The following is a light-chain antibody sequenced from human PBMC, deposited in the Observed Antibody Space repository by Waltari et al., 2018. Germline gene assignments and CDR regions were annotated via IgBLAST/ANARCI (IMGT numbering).Light chain of an antibody. CDR1: SSDVGAYNY. J-gene: IGLJ3*02. V-gene: IGLV2-11*01. CDR3: TSTAGGYTGV. Sequence: QSALTQPRSVSGSPGQSVAISCTGTSSDVGAYNYVSWYQHHPGKAPKLMIFDVSKRPSGVPDRYSGPKSGNPASLTISCRQAEDEADYYCTSTAGGYTGVFGGGTKLTGL. CDR2: DVS.